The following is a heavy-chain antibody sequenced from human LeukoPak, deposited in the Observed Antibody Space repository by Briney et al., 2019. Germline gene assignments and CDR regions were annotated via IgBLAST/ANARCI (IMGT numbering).Heavy chain of an antibody. CDR2: ISSSSSYI. CDR1: GFTFSSYS. J-gene: IGHJ5*02. CDR3: ARGGPPYYDFWSGPVNWFDP. D-gene: IGHD3-3*01. V-gene: IGHV3-21*04. Sequence: GGSLRLSCAASGFTFSSYSMNWVRQAPGKGLEWVSSISSSSSYIYYADSVKGRFTISRDNAKNSLYLQMNSLRAEDTAVYYCARGGPPYYDFWSGPVNWFDPWGQGTLVTVSS.